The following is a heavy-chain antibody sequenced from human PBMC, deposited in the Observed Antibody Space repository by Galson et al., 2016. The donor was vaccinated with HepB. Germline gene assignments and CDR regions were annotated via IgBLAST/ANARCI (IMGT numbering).Heavy chain of an antibody. Sequence: QSGAEVKKPGQSLTISCKASGYKFISHWIAWVRQRPGEGLEWIGIIYPGDSDTRYSPSLQGQVNISVDTSISTAYLQWSRLKASDSAIYYCAKTLRIAVGDAFDLWGQGTKVTVSS. CDR3: AKTLRIAVGDAFDL. D-gene: IGHD6-19*01. CDR2: IYPGDSDT. J-gene: IGHJ3*01. CDR1: GYKFISHW. V-gene: IGHV5-51*01.